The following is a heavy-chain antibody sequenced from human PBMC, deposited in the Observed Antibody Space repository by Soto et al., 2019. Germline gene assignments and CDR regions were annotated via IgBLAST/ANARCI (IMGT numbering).Heavy chain of an antibody. CDR3: ERYGSSSEYTWFDP. Sequence: AAVKVTCKTSGYTFTSYCMSWVRQAPGQGLEWMGWISVYNGNTNYAQKLQGRVTMTTDTSTSTAYMELRSLRSDDTAVYCCERYGSSSEYTWFDPWGQGTLVTVSS. V-gene: IGHV1-18*01. D-gene: IGHD6-6*01. J-gene: IGHJ5*02. CDR2: ISVYNGNT. CDR1: GYTFTSYC.